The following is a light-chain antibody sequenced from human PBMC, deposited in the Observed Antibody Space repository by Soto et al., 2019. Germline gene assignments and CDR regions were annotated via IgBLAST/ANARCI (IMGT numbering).Light chain of an antibody. CDR3: SSYAGSYTDL. CDR2: DVT. V-gene: IGLV2-11*01. J-gene: IGLJ2*01. CDR1: STDVGSYNY. Sequence: QSVLTQPRSVSGSPGQSVTISCTGTSTDVGSYNYVSWYQQHPGKAPQLMIYDVTKRPSGVPDRFSGSKSGNTASLTISGLQPEDEADYYCSSYAGSYTDLFGGGTKLTVL.